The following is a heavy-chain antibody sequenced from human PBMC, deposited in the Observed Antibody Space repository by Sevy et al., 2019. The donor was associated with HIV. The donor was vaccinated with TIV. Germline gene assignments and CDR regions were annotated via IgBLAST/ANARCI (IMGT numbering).Heavy chain of an antibody. V-gene: IGHV3-7*01. CDR1: EFTFSKYW. CDR2: IKGDGSDK. D-gene: IGHD2-21*02. Sequence: GGSLRLSCAASEFTFSKYWMGWVRQAPGKGPEWVANIKGDGSDKYYLDSVKGRFTISRDNAKSSLYLRMNSLRDEYTATYYCVRGGGACDYWGQGTLVTVSS. CDR3: VRGGGACDY. J-gene: IGHJ4*02.